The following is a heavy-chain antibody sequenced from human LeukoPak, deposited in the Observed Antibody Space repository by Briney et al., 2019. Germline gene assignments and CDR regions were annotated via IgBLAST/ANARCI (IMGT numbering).Heavy chain of an antibody. J-gene: IGHJ4*02. Sequence: ASVKVSCKASGYTFTSYDISWVRQATGQGLEWMGWMNPNSGGTNYAQKFQGRVTMTRDTSISTAYMELSRLRSDDTAVYYCARGFYGGNSPTDYWGQGTLVTVSS. CDR3: ARGFYGGNSPTDY. CDR2: MNPNSGGT. CDR1: GYTFTSYD. D-gene: IGHD4-23*01. V-gene: IGHV1-2*02.